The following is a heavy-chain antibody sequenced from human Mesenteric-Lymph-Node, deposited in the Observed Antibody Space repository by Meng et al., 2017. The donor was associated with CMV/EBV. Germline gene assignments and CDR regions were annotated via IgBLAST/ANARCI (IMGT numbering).Heavy chain of an antibody. Sequence: CNVYSGSFSGYWWTWIRQSPGKGLEWIGEINHAGSTNYNPSLGSRVTISVDTLRDRFSLKLSSVTAADTAVYYCAREPLGGSYHFDSWGQGTLVTVSS. CDR3: AREPLGGSYHFDS. CDR1: SGSFSGYW. J-gene: IGHJ4*02. D-gene: IGHD3-16*01. CDR2: INHAGST. V-gene: IGHV4-34*01.